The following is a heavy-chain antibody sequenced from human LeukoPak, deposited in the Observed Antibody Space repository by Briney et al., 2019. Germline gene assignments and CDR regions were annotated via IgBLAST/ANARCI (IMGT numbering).Heavy chain of an antibody. J-gene: IGHJ4*02. CDR1: GFTFSSYW. CDR3: ATTWIQSPRSFDY. Sequence: DPGGSLRLSCAASGFTFSSYWMTWVRQAPGKGLEWVATIKQDGNVTYYLDSVNGRFTISRDNAKNSLYLQMNSLRAEDTAVYYCATTWIQSPRSFDYWGQGTLVTVSS. D-gene: IGHD5-18*01. CDR2: IKQDGNVT. V-gene: IGHV3-7*02.